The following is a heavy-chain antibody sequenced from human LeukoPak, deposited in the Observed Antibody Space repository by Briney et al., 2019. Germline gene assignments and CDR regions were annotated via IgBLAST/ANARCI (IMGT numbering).Heavy chain of an antibody. Sequence: GGSLTLSCIPSAFALSNHWMSCVRQAPGKGLEWVASIKEDGSETYYVDSVKGRFTIPRDNAKNSLYLQMNSLRAEDTAVYYCARDAVAATGYYFDYWGQGTLVTVSS. CDR3: ARDAVAATGYYFDY. J-gene: IGHJ4*02. CDR2: IKEDGSET. V-gene: IGHV3-7*01. D-gene: IGHD2-15*01. CDR1: AFALSNHW.